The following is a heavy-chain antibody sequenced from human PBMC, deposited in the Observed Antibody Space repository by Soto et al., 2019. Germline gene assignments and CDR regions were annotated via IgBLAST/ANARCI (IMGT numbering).Heavy chain of an antibody. CDR3: ASLKGDSSGYRYYYYGMDV. D-gene: IGHD3-22*01. CDR2: IIPILGIA. V-gene: IGHV1-69*02. Sequence: GASVKVSCKASGGTFSSYTISWVRQAPGQGLEWMGRIIPILGIANYAQKFQGRVTITADKSTSTAYMELSSLRSEDTAVYYCASLKGDSSGYRYYYYGMDVWGQGTTVTVSS. CDR1: GGTFSSYT. J-gene: IGHJ6*02.